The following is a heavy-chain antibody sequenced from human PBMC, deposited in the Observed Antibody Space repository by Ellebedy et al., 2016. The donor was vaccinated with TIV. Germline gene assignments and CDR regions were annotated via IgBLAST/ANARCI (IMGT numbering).Heavy chain of an antibody. CDR3: ASVPSAGADY. Sequence: ASVKVSCKTSGYTFTKYYFHWIRQPPGQGLQWLGVLDARVGSTTYAQSLQGRLALTRDTSTRTVYMELSSLRFEDTAMYYCASVPSAGADYWGQGTLVTVSS. CDR2: LDARVGST. D-gene: IGHD4-17*01. V-gene: IGHV1-46*01. CDR1: GYTFTKYY. J-gene: IGHJ4*02.